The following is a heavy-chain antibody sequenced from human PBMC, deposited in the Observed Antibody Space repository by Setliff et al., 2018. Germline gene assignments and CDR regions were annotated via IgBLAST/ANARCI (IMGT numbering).Heavy chain of an antibody. D-gene: IGHD2-15*01. Sequence: PSETLSLTCNVSGGAISTSNYHWGWVRQPPGKGLEWIANIYFNGNNVKQPYLKRRVSISIDTSKSHFSLGLSSVIAADTATYYCVRVRVVQGYCEFDSWGQGALVTVSS. CDR1: GGAISTSNYH. J-gene: IGHJ4*02. V-gene: IGHV4-39*07. CDR2: IYFNGNN. CDR3: VRVRVVQGYCEFDS.